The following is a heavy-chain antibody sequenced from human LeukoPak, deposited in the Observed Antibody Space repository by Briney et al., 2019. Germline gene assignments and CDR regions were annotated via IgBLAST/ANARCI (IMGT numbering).Heavy chain of an antibody. Sequence: PGGSLRLSCAASGFTVSSNYMSWVRQAPGKGLEWVSVIYSGGSTYYADSVKGRFTISRDNSKNTLYLQMNSLRAEDTAVYYCAKNWASSTSCYYYWGQGTLVTVSS. D-gene: IGHD2-2*01. CDR1: GFTVSSNY. J-gene: IGHJ4*02. CDR3: AKNWASSTSCYYY. CDR2: IYSGGST. V-gene: IGHV3-53*01.